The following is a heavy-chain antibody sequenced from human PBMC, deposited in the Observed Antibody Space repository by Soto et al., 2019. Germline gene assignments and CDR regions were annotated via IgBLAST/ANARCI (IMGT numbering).Heavy chain of an antibody. CDR3: ARASDYSSNWFDP. D-gene: IGHD4-4*01. Sequence: QVQLQESGPGLVQPSGTLSLTCAVSGGSISSTNWWSWVRQPPGKGLEWIGEIYHSGSTNYNPSPPXRXXISVAKSKNQFSLTLSSVPAADTAVYYCARASDYSSNWFDPWGQGTLVTVSS. V-gene: IGHV4-4*02. CDR1: GGSISSTNW. CDR2: IYHSGST. J-gene: IGHJ5*02.